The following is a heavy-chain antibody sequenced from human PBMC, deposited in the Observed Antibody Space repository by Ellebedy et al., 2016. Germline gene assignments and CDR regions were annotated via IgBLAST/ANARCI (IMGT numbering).Heavy chain of an antibody. J-gene: IGHJ5*02. V-gene: IGHV3-21*01. Sequence: GGSLRLSCAASGFTFSSYSMNWVRQAPGKGLEWVSSISSSSSYIYYADSVKGRFTISRDNAKNSLYLQMNSLRAEDTAVYYCARGGVGAPSTSLYNWFDPWGQGTLVTVSS. CDR3: ARGGVGAPSTSLYNWFDP. CDR2: ISSSSSYI. CDR1: GFTFSSYS. D-gene: IGHD1-26*01.